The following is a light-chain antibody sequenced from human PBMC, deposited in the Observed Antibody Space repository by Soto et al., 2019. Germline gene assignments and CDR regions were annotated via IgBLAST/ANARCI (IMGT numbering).Light chain of an antibody. J-gene: IGKJ1*01. CDR2: KAS. V-gene: IGKV1-5*03. Sequence: EIQMTQSPSTRSASLAYRFTITCLASQSISSWLAWYQQKPGKAPKLLIYKASSLESGVPSRFSGSGSGTEFTLTISSLQPDDFATYYCQQYNSYPWTFGQGTKVDIK. CDR1: QSISSW. CDR3: QQYNSYPWT.